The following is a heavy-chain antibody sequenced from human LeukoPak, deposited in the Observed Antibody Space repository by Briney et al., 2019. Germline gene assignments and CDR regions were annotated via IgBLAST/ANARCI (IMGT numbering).Heavy chain of an antibody. D-gene: IGHD4-17*01. CDR3: ARDLDTTVTMKGMDV. J-gene: IGHJ6*03. V-gene: IGHV4-34*01. CDR1: GGSFSGYY. CDR2: MNHSGSA. Sequence: TSETLSLTCAVYGGSFSGYYWTWIRQPPGKGLEWIGEMNHSGSANYNPSLKSRVTISVDTSKNQCSLRLSSVTAADTAVCYCARDLDTTVTMKGMDVWDKGTTVTVSS.